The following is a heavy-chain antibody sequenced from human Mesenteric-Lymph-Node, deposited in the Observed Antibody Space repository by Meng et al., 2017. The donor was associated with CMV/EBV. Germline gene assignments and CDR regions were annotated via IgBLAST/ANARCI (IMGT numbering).Heavy chain of an antibody. CDR3: AKDSRLGLGGTYSPIDY. CDR2: IKSDGSST. J-gene: IGHJ4*02. CDR1: FTFSSYW. V-gene: IGHV3-74*01. D-gene: IGHD5-18*01. Sequence: FTFSSYWMHWVRQAPGKGLVWVSRIKSDGSSTSYADSVKGRFTISRDNSKNTLYLQVNSLRAEDTALYYCAKDSRLGLGGTYSPIDYWGQGTLVTVSS.